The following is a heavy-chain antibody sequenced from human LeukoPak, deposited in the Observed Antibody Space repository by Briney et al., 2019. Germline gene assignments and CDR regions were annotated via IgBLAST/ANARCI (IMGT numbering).Heavy chain of an antibody. V-gene: IGHV3-21*04. CDR2: ISSSSSYI. CDR3: AKVNFDFWSGYADY. CDR1: GFTFSSYS. J-gene: IGHJ4*02. Sequence: GGSLRLSCAASGFTFSSYSMNWVRQAPGKGLEWVSSISSSSSYIYYADSVKGRFTISRDNAKNSLYLQMNSLRAEDTALYYCAKVNFDFWSGYADYWGQGTLVTVSS. D-gene: IGHD3-3*01.